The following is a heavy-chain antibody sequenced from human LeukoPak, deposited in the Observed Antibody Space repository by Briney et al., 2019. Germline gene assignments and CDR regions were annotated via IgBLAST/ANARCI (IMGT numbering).Heavy chain of an antibody. CDR3: ASSLSSGWGPVDDY. CDR2: INPGGSNR. Sequence: SGGSLRLSCAAAGITFSNYEMNWVRQAPGKGLEWVSYINPGGSNRFYAGSVRGRFTISRDGAKKSVYLQMNRLRAEDTAVYYCASSLSSGWGPVDDYWGQGIMVTVSS. CDR1: GITFSNYE. J-gene: IGHJ4*02. D-gene: IGHD6-19*01. V-gene: IGHV3-48*03.